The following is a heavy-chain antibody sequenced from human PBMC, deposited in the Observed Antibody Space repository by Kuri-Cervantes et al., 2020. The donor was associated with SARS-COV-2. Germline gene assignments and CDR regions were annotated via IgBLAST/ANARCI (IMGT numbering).Heavy chain of an antibody. V-gene: IGHV3-23*01. CDR1: GFTFSSFG. D-gene: IGHD3-16*02. J-gene: IGHJ4*02. Sequence: GESLKISCAASGFTFSSFGMCWLRQARGKGLEWVSAISDSGDSTFYADSVKGRFTISRDNSKNMVYLQMDSLRAEDTVVYYCAKAAFTGYTGYRIDWGQGTLVTVSS. CDR3: AKAAFTGYTGYRID. CDR2: ISDSGDST.